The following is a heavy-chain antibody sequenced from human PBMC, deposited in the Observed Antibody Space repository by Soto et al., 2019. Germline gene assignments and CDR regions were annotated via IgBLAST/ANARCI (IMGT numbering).Heavy chain of an antibody. CDR1: GFTFRSYT. D-gene: IGHD4-4*01. J-gene: IGHJ4*02. CDR3: AKVPGGLQNFDF. CDR2: ISGSSDTT. Sequence: PGGSLRLSCTSSGFTFRSYTMSWVRQVPGKGLDWVSAISGSSDTTYYADSVKGRFTISRDNSKNTLYLQMNSLRAEDTAIYFCAKVPGGLQNFDFWGQGTLVTVSS. V-gene: IGHV3-23*01.